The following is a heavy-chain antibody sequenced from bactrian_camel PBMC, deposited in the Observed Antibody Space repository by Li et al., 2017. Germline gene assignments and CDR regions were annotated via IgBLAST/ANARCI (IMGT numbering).Heavy chain of an antibody. D-gene: IGHD3*01. CDR1: GNTYTSSC. J-gene: IGHJ4*01. CDR3: AAGRHVCYAGSVVREYWYTS. Sequence: VQLVESGGGSVQVGGSLRLSCAASGNTYTSSCMAWFRQVPGKERERVAAIDDDGSLSYAASVKGRFTISRDNAKNTIYLQMNTLKSDDTAVYSCAAGRHVCYAGSVVREYWYTSWGQGTQVTVS. V-gene: IGHV3S53*01. CDR2: IDDDGSL.